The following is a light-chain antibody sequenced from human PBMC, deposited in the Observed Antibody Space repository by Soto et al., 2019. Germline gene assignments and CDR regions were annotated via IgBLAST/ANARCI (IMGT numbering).Light chain of an antibody. CDR1: FSDVGGYDY. CDR2: DVT. J-gene: IGLJ1*01. Sequence: QSVLTQPASVSGAPGQSIAISCTGTFSDVGGYDYVSWYQQHPDKAPKLMIYDVTKRPSGVSNRFSGSKSGNTASLPISGLQPQDEADYYCSSHTSGTTRVFGSGTMVTVL. V-gene: IGLV2-14*03. CDR3: SSHTSGTTRV.